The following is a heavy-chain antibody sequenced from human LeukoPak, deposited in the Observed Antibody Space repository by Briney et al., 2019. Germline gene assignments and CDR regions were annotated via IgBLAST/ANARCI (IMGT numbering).Heavy chain of an antibody. J-gene: IGHJ5*02. CDR1: GYTFISYG. Sequence: ASVKVSCKASGYTFISYGISWVRQAPGQGLEWMGWISAYNGNTNYAQKLQGRVTMTTDTSTSTAYMELRSLRSDDTAVYYCARAVDVLMVYANGNWFDPWGQGTLVTVFS. CDR2: ISAYNGNT. CDR3: ARAVDVLMVYANGNWFDP. D-gene: IGHD2-8*01. V-gene: IGHV1-18*01.